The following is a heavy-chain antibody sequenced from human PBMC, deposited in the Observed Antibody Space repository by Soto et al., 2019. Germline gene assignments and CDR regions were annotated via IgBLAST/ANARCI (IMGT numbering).Heavy chain of an antibody. CDR1: GGTFSSYA. CDR3: ARDHGQLVDTDYYYYGMDV. V-gene: IGHV1-69*13. J-gene: IGHJ6*02. Sequence: SVKVSCKASGGTFSSYAISWVRQAPGQGLEWMGGIIPIFGTANYAQKFQGRVTITADESTSTAYMELSSLRSEDTAVYYCARDHGQLVDTDYYYYGMDVWGQGTTVTVSS. D-gene: IGHD6-13*01. CDR2: IIPIFGTA.